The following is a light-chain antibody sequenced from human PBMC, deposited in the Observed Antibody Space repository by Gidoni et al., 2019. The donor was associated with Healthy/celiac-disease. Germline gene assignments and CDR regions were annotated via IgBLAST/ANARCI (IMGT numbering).Light chain of an antibody. CDR3: MQDIQTPRLT. CDR1: QSLLLSNGYNH. Sequence: DIVLTQSPLSLPVSPGEPASISCRSSQSLLLSNGYNHFDWYLQKPGQTPQPLIYLWSNRVYGGPDRMSGGRSGREFTMKISRVEAEDVGVYYCMQDIQTPRLTFXGXTKVEIK. CDR2: LWS. V-gene: IGKV2-28*01. J-gene: IGKJ4*01.